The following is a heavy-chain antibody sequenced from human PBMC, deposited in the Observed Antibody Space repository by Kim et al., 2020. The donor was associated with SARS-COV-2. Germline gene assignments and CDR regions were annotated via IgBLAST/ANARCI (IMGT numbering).Heavy chain of an antibody. D-gene: IGHD2-8*01. Sequence: GDSDTRYSPSFQGQVTISADKSISTAYLQGSSLKASDTAMYYCARHPINGWGQGTLVTVSS. V-gene: IGHV5-51*01. CDR2: GDSDT. CDR3: ARHPING. J-gene: IGHJ4*02.